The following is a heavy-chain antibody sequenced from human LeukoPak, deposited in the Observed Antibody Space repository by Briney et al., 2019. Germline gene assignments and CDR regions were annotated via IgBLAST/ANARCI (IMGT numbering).Heavy chain of an antibody. CDR2: IYPGDSDT. CDR3: ARHYDSSGYYSDY. CDR1: GYSFTNYW. V-gene: IGHV5-51*01. J-gene: IGHJ4*02. D-gene: IGHD3-22*01. Sequence: GESLKISCKGSGYSFTNYWIGWVRQMPGKGLEWMGIIYPGDSDTTYNPSFQGQVTISAGKSFSTAYLQWSSLKASDTAMYYCARHYDSSGYYSDYRGQGTLVTVSS.